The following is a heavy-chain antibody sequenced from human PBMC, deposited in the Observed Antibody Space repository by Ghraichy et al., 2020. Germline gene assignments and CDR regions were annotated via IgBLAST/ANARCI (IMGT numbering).Heavy chain of an antibody. Sequence: GSLSLTCTVSGVSISSYYWSWIRQPPGKGLEWIGYISYSGTTTYNPSLKSRVSISRDTSKNQFSLKLSSVTAADTAVYYCARRDGYNYGEDYWGQGTLVTVSS. J-gene: IGHJ4*02. CDR2: ISYSGTT. V-gene: IGHV4-59*01. CDR3: ARRDGYNYGEDY. D-gene: IGHD5-24*01. CDR1: GVSISSYY.